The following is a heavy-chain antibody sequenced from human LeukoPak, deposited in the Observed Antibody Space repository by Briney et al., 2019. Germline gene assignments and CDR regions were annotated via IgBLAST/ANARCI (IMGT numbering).Heavy chain of an antibody. CDR1: GYTLTELS. V-gene: IGHV1-24*01. CDR3: AISPYRYCSSTSCRSIPWFDP. J-gene: IGHJ5*02. CDR2: FDPEDGET. D-gene: IGHD2-2*01. Sequence: ASVKVPCEVSGYTLTELSMHWVRQAPGKGLEWMGGFDPEDGETIYAQKFQGRVTMTEDTSTDTAYMELSSLRSEDTAVYYCAISPYRYCSSTSCRSIPWFDPWGQGTLVTVSS.